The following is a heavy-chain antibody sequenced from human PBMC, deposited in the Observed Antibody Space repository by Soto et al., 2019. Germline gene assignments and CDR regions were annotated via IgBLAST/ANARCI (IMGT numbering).Heavy chain of an antibody. CDR2: ISSSSSYI. Sequence: WWSLRLSCSASVFTFSSYSMNWFRQAPGKGLEWVSSISSSSSYIYYADSVKGRFTISRDNAKNSLYLQMNSLRAEDTAVYYCARVFGPHFDYWGQGTLVTVSS. CDR3: ARVFGPHFDY. CDR1: VFTFSSYS. J-gene: IGHJ4*02. V-gene: IGHV3-21*01. D-gene: IGHD3-10*01.